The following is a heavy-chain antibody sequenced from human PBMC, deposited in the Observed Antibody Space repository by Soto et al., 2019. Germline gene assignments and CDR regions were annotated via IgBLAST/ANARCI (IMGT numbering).Heavy chain of an antibody. J-gene: IGHJ6*03. CDR3: ALRGSGSYPESYYYYMDV. CDR1: GFTFSSYA. Sequence: GGSLRLSCAASGFTFSSYAMSWVRQAPGKGLEWVSAISGSGGSTYYADSVKGRFTISRDNSKNTLYLQMNSLRAEDTAVYYCALRGSGSYPESYYYYMDVWGKGTTVTVSS. CDR2: ISGSGGST. V-gene: IGHV3-23*01. D-gene: IGHD3-10*01.